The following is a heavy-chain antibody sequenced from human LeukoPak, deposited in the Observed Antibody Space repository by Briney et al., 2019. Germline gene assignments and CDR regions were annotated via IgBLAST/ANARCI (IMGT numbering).Heavy chain of an antibody. Sequence: GGSLRLSCVASGFPFSSCWMTWVRQAPGRGLEWVANIKQDGSKKSYVDSVKGRFTISRDNAKNSLYLQMNSLRAEDTAIYYCTRVGYIDEGIDYWGQGTLVTVSS. CDR2: IKQDGSKK. CDR1: GFPFSSCW. CDR3: TRVGYIDEGIDY. D-gene: IGHD5-24*01. V-gene: IGHV3-7*04. J-gene: IGHJ4*02.